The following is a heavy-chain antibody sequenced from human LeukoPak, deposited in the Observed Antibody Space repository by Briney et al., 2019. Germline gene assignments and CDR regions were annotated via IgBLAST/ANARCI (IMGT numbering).Heavy chain of an antibody. CDR3: ARGGYSGYDHTPLTGY. D-gene: IGHD5-12*01. V-gene: IGHV3-21*01. Sequence: GGSLRLSCAASGFTFSSYSMNWVRQAPGKGLEWVSSISSSSSYIYYADSVKGRFTISRDNAKNSLYLQMNSLRAEDTAVYYCARGGYSGYDHTPLTGYWGQGTLVTVSS. CDR2: ISSSSSYI. J-gene: IGHJ4*02. CDR1: GFTFSSYS.